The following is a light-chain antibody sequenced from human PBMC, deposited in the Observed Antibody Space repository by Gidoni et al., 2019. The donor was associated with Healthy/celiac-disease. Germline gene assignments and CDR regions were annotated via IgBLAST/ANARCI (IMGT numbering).Light chain of an antibody. V-gene: IGKV1-39*01. CDR1: QSISSY. CDR3: QQSDSTLYT. CDR2: AAS. J-gene: IGKJ2*01. Sequence: DIQMTQSPSSLSASVGDRVTIPCRASQSISSYLNWYQQKPGKAPKLLIYAASSLQSGVPSRFSGSGSGTDFTLTISRLQPEDFATYYCQQSDSTLYTFGQGTKLEIK.